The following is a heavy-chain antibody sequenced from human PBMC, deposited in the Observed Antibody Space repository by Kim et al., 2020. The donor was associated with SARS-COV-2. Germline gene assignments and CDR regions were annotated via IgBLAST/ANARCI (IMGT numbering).Heavy chain of an antibody. CDR2: IYYSGST. V-gene: IGHV4-39*07. J-gene: IGHJ4*02. D-gene: IGHD2-21*02. CDR3: ARGLLSQIDY. CDR1: GGSISSSSYY. Sequence: SETLSLTCTVSGGSISSSSYYWGWIRQPPGKGLEWIGSIYYSGSTYYNPSLKSRVTISVDTSKNQFSLKLSSVTAADTAVYYCARGLLSQIDYWGQGTLVTVSS.